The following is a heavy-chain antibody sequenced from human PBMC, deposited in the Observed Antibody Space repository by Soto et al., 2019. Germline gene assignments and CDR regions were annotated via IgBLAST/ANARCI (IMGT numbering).Heavy chain of an antibody. J-gene: IGHJ6*02. CDR2: IVPMLGTP. CDR1: GGTFDNFI. V-gene: IGHV1-69*13. Sequence: ASVKVSCKASGGTFDNFIMNWVRQTPGRGLEWMGGIVPMLGTPTYAEKFKGRVTISATGSTSTMYMEVTSLRSEDTAIYYCARNGTYSSSLSQYSGMDVWGQGTTVTVSS. D-gene: IGHD1-26*01. CDR3: ARNGTYSSSLSQYSGMDV.